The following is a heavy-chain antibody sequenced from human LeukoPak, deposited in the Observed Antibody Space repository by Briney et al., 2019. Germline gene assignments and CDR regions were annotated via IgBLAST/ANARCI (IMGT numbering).Heavy chain of an antibody. CDR2: IYYSGST. CDR1: GGSISSSSYY. Sequence: SETLSLTCTVSGGSISSSSYYWGWIRQPPGKGLEWIGSIYYSGSTYYNPSLKSRVTISVDTSKNQFSLKLSSVTAADTAVYYCARGEGVLRYFGWSLGPFDYWGQGTLVTVSS. CDR3: ARGEGVLRYFGWSLGPFDY. D-gene: IGHD3-9*01. J-gene: IGHJ4*02. V-gene: IGHV4-39*07.